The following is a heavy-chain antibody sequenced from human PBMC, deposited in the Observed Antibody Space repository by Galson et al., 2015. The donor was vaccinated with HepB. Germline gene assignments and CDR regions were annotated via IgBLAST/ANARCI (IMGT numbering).Heavy chain of an antibody. V-gene: IGHV3-21*01. CDR3: TRDFWWVHAASSLPAAITSSSYYMDV. Sequence: SLRRDGAASGFNVSGYSMHWVRQAPGKGLEWVSSISSNSSYIYYADSVKGRFTISRENAKNSLYLQMNSLRAEDTAVYYCTRDFWWVHAASSLPAAITSSSYYMDVWGKGTTVTVSS. D-gene: IGHD2-2*02. J-gene: IGHJ6*03. CDR1: GFNVSGYS. CDR2: ISSNSSYI.